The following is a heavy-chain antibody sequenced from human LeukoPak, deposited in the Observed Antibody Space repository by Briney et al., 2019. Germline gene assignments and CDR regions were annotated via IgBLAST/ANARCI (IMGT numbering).Heavy chain of an antibody. J-gene: IGHJ5*02. CDR3: ARVDWSPILRYFDWLFEGFFWFDP. CDR2: ISYDGSNK. V-gene: IGHV3-30*14. Sequence: PGGSLGLSCAASGFTFSSYAMHWVRQAPGKGLEWVAVISYDGSNKYYADSVKGRFTISRDNSKNTLYPQMNSLRAEDTAVYYCARVDWSPILRYFDWLFEGFFWFDPWGQGTLVTVSS. CDR1: GFTFSSYA. D-gene: IGHD3-9*01.